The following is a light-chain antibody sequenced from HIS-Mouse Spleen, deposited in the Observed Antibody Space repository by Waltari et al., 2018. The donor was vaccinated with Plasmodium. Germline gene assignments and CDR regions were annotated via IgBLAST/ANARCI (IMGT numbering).Light chain of an antibody. CDR2: DAS. CDR1: QDVSNY. Sequence: DIQMTQSPSSLSASVGDRVPITCQASQDVSNYLNWYQQKPGKAPKPLIYDASKLETGVPSRVSGSGSGTDFTFTISSLQPEDIATYYCQQYDNLPYTFGQGTTLEIK. CDR3: QQYDNLPYT. J-gene: IGKJ2*01. V-gene: IGKV1-33*01.